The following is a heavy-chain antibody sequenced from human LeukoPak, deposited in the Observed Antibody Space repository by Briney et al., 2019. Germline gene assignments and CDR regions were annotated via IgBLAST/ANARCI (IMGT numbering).Heavy chain of an antibody. D-gene: IGHD6-19*01. CDR3: AAGYSSGWLGAFDI. CDR2: TYYRSKWYN. V-gene: IGHV6-1*01. J-gene: IGHJ3*02. Sequence: SQTLSLTCAISGDSASSNSAAWNWIRQSPSRGLEWLGRTYYRSKWYNDYAVSVKSRITINPDTSKNQFSLQLNSVTPEDTAVYYCAAGYSSGWLGAFDIWGQGTMVTVSS. CDR1: GDSASSNSAA.